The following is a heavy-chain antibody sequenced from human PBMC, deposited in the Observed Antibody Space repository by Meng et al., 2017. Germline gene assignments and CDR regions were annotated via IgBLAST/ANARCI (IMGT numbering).Heavy chain of an antibody. J-gene: IGHJ4*02. CDR2: ISYDGSNK. V-gene: IGHV3-30-3*01. CDR3: ASTDKYYFDY. CDR1: GFTFSNYA. Sequence: QVQLVDSGGGVVQPGRSLRLSCAASGFTFSNYAMHWVRQAPGKGLEWVALISYDGSNKYYADSVKGRFTLSRDNSKNTQYLQMNSLRAEDTAVYYCASTDKYYFDYWGQGTLVTVSS.